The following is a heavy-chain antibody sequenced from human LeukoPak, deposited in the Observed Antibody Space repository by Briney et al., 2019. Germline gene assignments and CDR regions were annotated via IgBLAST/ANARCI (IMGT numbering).Heavy chain of an antibody. CDR2: ISYSGST. V-gene: IGHV4-59*08. D-gene: IGHD2-2*01. CDR3: ARLNPLVPFDY. CDR1: GGSISSFY. J-gene: IGHJ4*02. Sequence: SETLSLTCTVSGGSISSFYWSWIRQPPGKGLEWIGYISYSGSTNYNPSLKSRVTISVDTSKNQFSLKLSSVTAADTAVYYCARLNPLVPFDYWGQGTLVTVSS.